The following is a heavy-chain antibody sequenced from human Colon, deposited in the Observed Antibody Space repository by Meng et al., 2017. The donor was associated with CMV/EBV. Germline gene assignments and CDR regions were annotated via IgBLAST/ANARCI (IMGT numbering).Heavy chain of an antibody. CDR2: INPNSGAT. Sequence: VSCEASGYTFTDHYVHWVRQAPGQGLEWMGRINPNSGATDYAQKFQGRITMARDTSISTIYMEVSRLTSDDTGIYYCTRKFDGYYDYWGQGTLVTVSS. J-gene: IGHJ4*02. D-gene: IGHD3-22*01. CDR1: GYTFTDHY. CDR3: TRKFDGYYDY. V-gene: IGHV1-2*05.